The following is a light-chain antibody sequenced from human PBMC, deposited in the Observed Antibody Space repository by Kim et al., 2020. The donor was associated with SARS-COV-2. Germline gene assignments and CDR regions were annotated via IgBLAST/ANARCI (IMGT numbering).Light chain of an antibody. Sequence: SYELTQPPSVSVAPGKTARITCGGNNIGSKSVHXYQQKPGQAPVLVIYYDSDRPSGIPERFSGSNSGNTATLTISRVEAGDEADYYCQVWDSSSDPHVV. J-gene: IGLJ2*01. CDR3: QVWDSSSDPHVV. V-gene: IGLV3-21*04. CDR2: YDS. CDR1: NIGSKS.